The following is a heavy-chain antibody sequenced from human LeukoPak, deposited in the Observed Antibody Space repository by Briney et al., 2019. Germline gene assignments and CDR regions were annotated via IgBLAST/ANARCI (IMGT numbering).Heavy chain of an antibody. CDR3: AAITADFWSGYYTGDWFDP. V-gene: IGHV1-69*06. Sequence: VASVKVSCKASGGTFSSYAISWVRQAPGQGLERMGGIIPIFGTANYAQKFQGRVTITADKSTSTAYMELSSLRSEDTAVYYCAAITADFWSGYYTGDWFDPWGQGTLVTVSS. J-gene: IGHJ5*02. CDR2: IIPIFGTA. D-gene: IGHD3-3*01. CDR1: GGTFSSYA.